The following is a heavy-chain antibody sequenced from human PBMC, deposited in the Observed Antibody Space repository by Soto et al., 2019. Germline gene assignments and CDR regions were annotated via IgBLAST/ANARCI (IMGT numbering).Heavy chain of an antibody. D-gene: IGHD3-16*02. CDR3: ARVRFIHGSRSFDP. J-gene: IGHJ5*02. CDR2: ITHYGST. CDR1: GGSFSGYY. Sequence: QVQLQQWGAGLLQPSETLSLTCAVYGGSFSGYYWSWIRQPPGTGLEWIGEITHYGSTNYNPTLKSRITIAVDKSKNQFSLKLSSVTAADTAVYYCARVRFIHGSRSFDPWGHGTLVTVSS. V-gene: IGHV4-34*01.